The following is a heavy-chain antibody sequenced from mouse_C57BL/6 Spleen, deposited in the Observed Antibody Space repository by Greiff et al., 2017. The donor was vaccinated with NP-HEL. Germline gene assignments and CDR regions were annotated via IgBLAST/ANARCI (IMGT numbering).Heavy chain of an antibody. CDR3: ARDFDY. J-gene: IGHJ2*01. V-gene: IGHV5-4*01. CDR1: GFTFSSYA. Sequence: EVQVVESGGGLVKPGGSPKLSCAASGFTFSSYAMSWVRQTPEKRLEWVATISDGGSYTYYPDNVKGRFTISRDNAKNNLYLQMSHLKSEDTAMYYCARDFDYWGQGTTLTVSS. CDR2: ISDGGSYT.